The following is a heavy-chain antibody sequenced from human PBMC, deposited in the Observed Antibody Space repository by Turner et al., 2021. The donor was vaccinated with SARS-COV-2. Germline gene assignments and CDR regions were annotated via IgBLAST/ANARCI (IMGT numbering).Heavy chain of an antibody. CDR1: GLTVSSNY. Sequence: EVQLVESGGGLIQPGGSLRLSCAASGLTVSSNYMSWVRQAPGKGLEWVAVIYSGGSTYYVDSVKGRFTISRDNSKNTLYLQMNSLRAEDTAVYYCARDLGPYGMDVWGQGTTVTVSS. CDR3: ARDLGPYGMDV. CDR2: IYSGGST. V-gene: IGHV3-53*01. J-gene: IGHJ6*02. D-gene: IGHD3-10*01.